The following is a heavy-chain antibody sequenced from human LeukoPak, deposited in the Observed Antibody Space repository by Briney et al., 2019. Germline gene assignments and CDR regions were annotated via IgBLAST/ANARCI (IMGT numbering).Heavy chain of an antibody. CDR1: GFTFSSYG. V-gene: IGHV3-30*18. CDR3: AKRDY. CDR2: ISYDGSNK. J-gene: IGHJ4*02. Sequence: GGSLRLSCAASGFTFSSYGMHWVRQAPGKGLECVAVISYDGSNKYYADSVKGRFTISRDSSKNTLYLQMNSLRAEDTAVYYCAKRDYWGQGTLVTVSS.